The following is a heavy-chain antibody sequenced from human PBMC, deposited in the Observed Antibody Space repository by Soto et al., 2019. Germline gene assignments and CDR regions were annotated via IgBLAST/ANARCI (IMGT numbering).Heavy chain of an antibody. CDR3: TRDNNGFGDY. J-gene: IGHJ4*02. V-gene: IGHV1-3*01. D-gene: IGHD1-1*01. CDR1: GYTFTTYP. CDR2: INAGTGNT. Sequence: QVPLVQSGAEVKKPGASVKVSCKASGYTFTTYPMHWVRQAPGQRLEWMGWINAGTGNTKYSQKFQGRVTTCRDTSASTAYMELSTLTPEDTAVYYCTRDNNGFGDYWGQGTLVTVSS.